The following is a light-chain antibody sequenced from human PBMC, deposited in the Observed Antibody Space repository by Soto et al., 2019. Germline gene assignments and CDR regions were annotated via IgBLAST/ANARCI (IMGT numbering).Light chain of an antibody. CDR2: TTD. CDR1: SSNIGSNS. CDR3: VAWDDSLNGHV. J-gene: IGLJ1*01. Sequence: QCALTQPPSAYGAPGQGVSISCSGSSSNIGSNSVGWYQQLPGAAPKVLISTTDKRPSGVPDRFSGSKSGTSASLAISGLQSEDEADYYCVAWDDSLNGHVFGTGTKVTVL. V-gene: IGLV1-44*01.